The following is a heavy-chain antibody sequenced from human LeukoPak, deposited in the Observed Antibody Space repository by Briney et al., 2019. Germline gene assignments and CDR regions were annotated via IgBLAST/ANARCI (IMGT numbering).Heavy chain of an antibody. D-gene: IGHD2-21*01. CDR3: ATIRCWPFFDY. Sequence: GASVKVSSKVSGYTLTELSMHWVRQAPGKGGGWMGGFDPEEGETIYAQKFQGRVTITDDTSTDTAYMELSSLRSEDTAVYYCATIRCWPFFDYWGQGTLVTVSS. CDR1: GYTLTELS. CDR2: FDPEEGET. J-gene: IGHJ4*02. V-gene: IGHV1-24*01.